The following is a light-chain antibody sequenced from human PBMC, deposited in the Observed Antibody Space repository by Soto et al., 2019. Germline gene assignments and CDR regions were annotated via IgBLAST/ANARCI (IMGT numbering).Light chain of an antibody. Sequence: VLTQSPGTLSWWPLEIATVSGRASQTVRNNYLAWYQQKPGQAPRLLIYDASSRATGIPDRFSGGGSGTDFTLTISRLEPEDFAVYYCQQFSSYPLTFGGGTKVEL. CDR1: QTVRNNY. CDR3: QQFSSYPLT. J-gene: IGKJ4*01. CDR2: DAS. V-gene: IGKV3-20*01.